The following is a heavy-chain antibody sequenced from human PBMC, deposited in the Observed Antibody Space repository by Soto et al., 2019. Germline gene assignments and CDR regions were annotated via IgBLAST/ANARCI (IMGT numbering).Heavy chain of an antibody. J-gene: IGHJ3*02. V-gene: IGHV3-23*01. D-gene: IGHD2-15*01. CDR1: GLTFSTYA. CDR3: AHPRGFGVFDAYDI. Sequence: EGQLLESGGGLVQPGGSLRLSCAASGLTFSTYAMSWVRQAPGKGLEWVSAISNSGGTIYYADSVQGRFTISRDNSLNTLFLQMHSLRIEDTAVYYCAHPRGFGVFDAYDIWGQGTMVTVSS. CDR2: ISNSGGTI.